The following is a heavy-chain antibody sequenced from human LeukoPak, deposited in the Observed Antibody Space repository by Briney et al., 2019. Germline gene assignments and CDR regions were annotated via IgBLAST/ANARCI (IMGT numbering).Heavy chain of an antibody. J-gene: IGHJ5*02. CDR1: GGSISSYY. CDR2: IYYSGST. D-gene: IGHD2-2*01. CDR3: ARGSTSSIHGGWFDP. Sequence: SETLSLTCTVSGGSISSYYWSWLRQPPGKGLEWIGYIYYSGSTNYNPSLKSRVTISVDTSKNQFSLKLSSVTAADTAVYYCARGSTSSIHGGWFDPWGQGTLVTVS. V-gene: IGHV4-59*01.